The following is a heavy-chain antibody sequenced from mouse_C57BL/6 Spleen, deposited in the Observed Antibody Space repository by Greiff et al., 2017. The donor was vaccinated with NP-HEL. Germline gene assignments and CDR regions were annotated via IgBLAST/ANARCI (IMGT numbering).Heavy chain of an antibody. CDR3: ASSSNPYAMDY. CDR2: IDPSDSET. V-gene: IGHV1-52*01. J-gene: IGHJ4*01. CDR1: GYTFTSYW. Sequence: QVQLQQPGAELVRPGSSVKLSCKASGYTFTSYWMHWVKQRPIQGLEWIGNIDPSDSETHYNQKFKDKATLTVDKSSSTAYMQLSSLPSEDSAVYYCASSSNPYAMDYWGQGTSVTVSS. D-gene: IGHD2-5*01.